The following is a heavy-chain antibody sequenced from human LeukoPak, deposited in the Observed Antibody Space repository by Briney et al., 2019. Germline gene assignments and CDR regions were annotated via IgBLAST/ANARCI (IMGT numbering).Heavy chain of an antibody. CDR3: ARVTGIAVGQGQFDY. D-gene: IGHD6-19*01. CDR2: ISAYNGNT. J-gene: IGHJ4*02. Sequence: ASVKVSCKASGYTFTSYGISWVRQAPGQGLEWMGWISAYNGNTNYAQKLQGRVTMTTDTSTSTAYMELRSLRSDDTAVYYCARVTGIAVGQGQFDYWGQGTLVPVSS. V-gene: IGHV1-18*01. CDR1: GYTFTSYG.